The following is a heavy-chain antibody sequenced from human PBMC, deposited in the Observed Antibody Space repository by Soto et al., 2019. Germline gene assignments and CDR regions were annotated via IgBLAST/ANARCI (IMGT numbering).Heavy chain of an antibody. CDR2: FDPEDGET. CDR1: GYTLTELS. CDR3: ATSTGITGTTRYYGMDV. D-gene: IGHD1-7*01. Sequence: ASVKVSCKVSGYTLTELSMHWVRQAPGKGLEWMGGFDPEDGETIYAQKFQGRVTMTEDTSTDTAYMELSSLRSEDTAVYYCATSTGITGTTRYYGMDVWGQGTTVTISS. J-gene: IGHJ6*02. V-gene: IGHV1-24*01.